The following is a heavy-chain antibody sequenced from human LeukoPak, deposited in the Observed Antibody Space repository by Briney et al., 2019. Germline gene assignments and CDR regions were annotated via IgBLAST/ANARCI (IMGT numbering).Heavy chain of an antibody. V-gene: IGHV3-23*01. CDR2: ISGSGGST. CDR3: AKLGIPLLWFGEFYGMDV. D-gene: IGHD3-10*01. CDR1: GFTFSSYA. J-gene: IGHJ6*02. Sequence: HAGGSLRLSCAASGFTFSSYAMSWVRQAPGKGLEWVSAISGSGGSTYYADSVKGRFTISRDSSKNTLYLQMNSLRAEDTAVYYCAKLGIPLLWFGEFYGMDVWGQGTTVTVSS.